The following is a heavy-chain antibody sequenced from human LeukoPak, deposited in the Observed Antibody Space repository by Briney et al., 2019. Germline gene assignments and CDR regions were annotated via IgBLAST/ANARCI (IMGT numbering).Heavy chain of an antibody. J-gene: IGHJ6*02. CDR1: RYAFSIRD. V-gene: IGHV3-33*08. D-gene: IGHD2-15*01. CDR3: GRVGCTGGNCKPYAYYATDV. CDR2: IWYDGSDE. Sequence: QPGMSLRLSCAASRYAFSIRDGHGVRQAPGKGLEWVAIIWYDGSDEYYADSVRGRFAISRDNSKNTLYLQMNSLRAEDTAVYYCGRVGCTGGNCKPYAYYATDVWGQGTTVTVSS.